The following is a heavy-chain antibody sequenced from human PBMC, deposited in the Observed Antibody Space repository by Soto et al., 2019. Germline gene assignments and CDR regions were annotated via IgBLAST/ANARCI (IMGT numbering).Heavy chain of an antibody. D-gene: IGHD3-22*01. J-gene: IGHJ4*02. V-gene: IGHV4-59*01. CDR3: ARGRTVRNYADDSSDYFYFFDY. Sequence: SETLSLTCTVSGDSISTFYWGWMRQSPGKELEWIGYVYYTGSTNYNPSLKSRITISVDRSKNQFSLKLTSANAADTAVYYCARGRTVRNYADDSSDYFYFFDYWGQGTQVTVSS. CDR2: VYYTGST. CDR1: GDSISTFY.